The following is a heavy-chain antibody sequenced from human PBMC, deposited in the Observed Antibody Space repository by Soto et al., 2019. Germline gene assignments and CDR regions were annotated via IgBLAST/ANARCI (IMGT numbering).Heavy chain of an antibody. CDR2: IHYRGDT. Sequence: QVQLQGSGPGLVRPSETLSLTCTVSGASISTNHHNWAWVRQPPGKGLEWMGNIHYRGDTYFNTSLGSRLSMSVDTSKNQFSLKLTSVTAADTAVYYCARLPTGYPNWFDPWGHGTLVTVSS. CDR3: ARLPTGYPNWFDP. CDR1: GASISTNHHN. J-gene: IGHJ5*02. D-gene: IGHD3-9*01. V-gene: IGHV4-39*01.